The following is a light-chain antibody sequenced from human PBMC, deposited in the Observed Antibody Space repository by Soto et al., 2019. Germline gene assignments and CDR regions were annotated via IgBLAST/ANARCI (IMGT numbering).Light chain of an antibody. J-gene: IGLJ3*02. Sequence: QSALTQPASVSESPGQSITISCTGTNNDVGNYKLVSWFQHHLGKAPKLIIYEGTKRPSGVSNRFSASQSGNTASLTISGLQAEDDADYYCCSYAGTSTCVFGGGTK. V-gene: IGLV2-23*01. CDR3: CSYAGTSTCV. CDR1: NNDVGNYKL. CDR2: EGT.